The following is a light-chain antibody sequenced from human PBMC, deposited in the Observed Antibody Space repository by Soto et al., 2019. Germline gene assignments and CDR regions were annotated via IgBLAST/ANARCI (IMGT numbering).Light chain of an antibody. V-gene: IGLV2-23*02. Sequence: QSALTQPASVSGSPGQSITISCTGSNSNVGNFDLVSWCQQIPGKAPQLILFEVSRRPSRVSDRFSGSKSGNTASLTISGLQTEDEGDFYCCSYAGGGAWVFGGGTKVTVL. CDR3: CSYAGGGAWV. J-gene: IGLJ3*02. CDR1: NSNVGNFDL. CDR2: EVS.